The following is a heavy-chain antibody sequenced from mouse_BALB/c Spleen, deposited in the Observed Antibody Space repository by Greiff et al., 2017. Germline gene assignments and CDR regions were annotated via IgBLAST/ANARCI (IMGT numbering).Heavy chain of an antibody. CDR1: GFTFSSFG. CDR3: ARVPHYYGSSSYAMDY. V-gene: IGHV5-17*02. D-gene: IGHD1-1*01. Sequence: EVMLVESGGGLVQPGGSRKLSCAASGFTFSSFGMHWVRQAPEKGLEWVAYISSGSSTIYYADTVKGRFTISRDNPKNTLFLQMTSLRSEDTAMYYCARVPHYYGSSSYAMDYWGQGTSVTVSS. J-gene: IGHJ4*01. CDR2: ISSGSSTI.